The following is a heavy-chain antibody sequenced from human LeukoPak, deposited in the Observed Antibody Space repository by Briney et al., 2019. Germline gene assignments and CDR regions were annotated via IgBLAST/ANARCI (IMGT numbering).Heavy chain of an antibody. V-gene: IGHV5-51*01. CDR1: GYTFSKYW. CDR3: ARPGVGAAYYFDS. CDR2: IYPPDSDT. D-gene: IGHD1-26*01. Sequence: GESLKISCQGSGYTFSKYWIGWVRQMPGKGLEWMGIIYPPDSDTKYSPSFRGQVTMSVDKSTDTAYLQGSSLKASDTAMYYCARPGVGAAYYFDSWGQGTLVTVSS. J-gene: IGHJ4*02.